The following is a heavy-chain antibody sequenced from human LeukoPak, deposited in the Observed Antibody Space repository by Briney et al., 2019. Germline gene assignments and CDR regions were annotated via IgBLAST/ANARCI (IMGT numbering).Heavy chain of an antibody. D-gene: IGHD2-8*01. J-gene: IGHJ4*02. V-gene: IGHV1-18*01. CDR2: ISAYNGNT. Sequence: VASVKVSCKASGYTFTSYGISWVRQAPGQGLEWMGWISAYNGNTNYAQKLQGRVTMTTDTSTSTAYMELRSLRSDDAAVYYCARGDLGYCTNGVCYRSASFDYWGQGTLVTVSS. CDR3: ARGDLGYCTNGVCYRSASFDY. CDR1: GYTFTSYG.